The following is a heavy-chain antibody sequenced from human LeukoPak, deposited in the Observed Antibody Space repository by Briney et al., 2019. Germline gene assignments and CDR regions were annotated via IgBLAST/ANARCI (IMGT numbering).Heavy chain of an antibody. Sequence: ASVKVSCKASGYTFTGYYMLWVRQAPGQGLEWMGWINPNSGGTNYAQKFQGRVTMTRDTSISTAYMELSRLRSDDTAVYYCARDGWFGELPLNAFDIWGQGTMVTVSS. D-gene: IGHD3-10*01. CDR3: ARDGWFGELPLNAFDI. CDR1: GYTFTGYY. V-gene: IGHV1-2*02. CDR2: INPNSGGT. J-gene: IGHJ3*02.